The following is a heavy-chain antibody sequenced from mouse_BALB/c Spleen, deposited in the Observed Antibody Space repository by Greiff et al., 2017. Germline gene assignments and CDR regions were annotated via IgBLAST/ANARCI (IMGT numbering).Heavy chain of an antibody. CDR1: GYAFSSSW. V-gene: IGHV1-82*01. Sequence: QVQLKESGPELVKPGASVKISCKASGYAFSSSWMNWVKQRPGQGLEWIGRIYPGDGDTNYNGKFKGKATLTADKSSSTAYMQLSSLTSVDSAVYFCARSASDYYGSPFAYWGQGTLVTVSA. D-gene: IGHD1-1*01. CDR3: ARSASDYYGSPFAY. J-gene: IGHJ3*01. CDR2: IYPGDGDT.